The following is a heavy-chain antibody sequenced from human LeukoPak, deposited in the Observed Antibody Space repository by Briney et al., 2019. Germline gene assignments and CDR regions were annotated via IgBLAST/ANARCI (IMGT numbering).Heavy chain of an antibody. CDR1: GFAFSSCT. Sequence: PGGSLRLSCAASGFAFSSCTMHWVRQAPGKGLEWVSSISSSSSYIYYADSLRGRFTISRDNAKNSLYLQMNSLRAEDTAVYYCARPHDYGENIDYWGQGTLVTVSS. CDR2: ISSSSSYI. V-gene: IGHV3-21*01. CDR3: ARPHDYGENIDY. J-gene: IGHJ4*02. D-gene: IGHD4-17*01.